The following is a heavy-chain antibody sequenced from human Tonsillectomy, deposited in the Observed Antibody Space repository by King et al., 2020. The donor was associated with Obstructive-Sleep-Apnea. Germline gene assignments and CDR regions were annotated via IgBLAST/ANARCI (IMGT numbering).Heavy chain of an antibody. CDR3: AGMTQTDAFDI. Sequence: VQLVESGGGLVQPGGSLRLSCAASGFTFSSYSMDWVRQAPGKGLEWVSYISSSSGTIYYADSVKGRFTISRDNAKSSLYLQMNSLRAEDTAVYYCAGMTQTDAFDIWGQGTMVTASS. CDR1: GFTFSSYS. J-gene: IGHJ3*02. CDR2: ISSSSGTI. V-gene: IGHV3-48*04.